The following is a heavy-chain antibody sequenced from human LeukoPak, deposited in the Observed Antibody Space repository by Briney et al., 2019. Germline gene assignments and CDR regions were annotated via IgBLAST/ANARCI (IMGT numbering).Heavy chain of an antibody. V-gene: IGHV3-9*03. Sequence: GGSLRLSCAASGFTFDDYAMLWVRQAPGKGLEWVSGISWNSGSIGYADSVKGRFTISRDNAKNSLYLQMNSLRAEDMALYYCAKDYGDYPTYYFDYWGQGTLVTVSS. CDR3: AKDYGDYPTYYFDY. D-gene: IGHD4-17*01. CDR1: GFTFDDYA. CDR2: ISWNSGSI. J-gene: IGHJ4*02.